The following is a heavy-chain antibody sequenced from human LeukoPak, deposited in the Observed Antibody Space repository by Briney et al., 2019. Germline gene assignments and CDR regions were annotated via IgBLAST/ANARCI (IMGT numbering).Heavy chain of an antibody. CDR2: ISYDGSNK. CDR1: GFTFSSYA. J-gene: IGHJ6*03. Sequence: GGSLRLSCAASGFTFSSYAMHWVRQAPGKGLEWVAVISYDGSNKYYADSVKGRFTISRDNSKNTLYLQMNSLRAEDTAVYYCARGCSSTSCYVGYYYYYMDVWGKGTTVTISS. D-gene: IGHD2-2*01. CDR3: ARGCSSTSCYVGYYYYYMDV. V-gene: IGHV3-30*04.